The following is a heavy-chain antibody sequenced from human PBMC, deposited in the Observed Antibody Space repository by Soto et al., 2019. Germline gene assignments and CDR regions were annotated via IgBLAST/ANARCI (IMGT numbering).Heavy chain of an antibody. CDR2: ISHDGSNK. V-gene: IGHV3-30*18. D-gene: IGHD3-3*01. Sequence: PGGSLRLSCAASGLTFSSYGMHWVRQAPGKGLEWVAFISHDGSNKYYAGSMKGRISMSRDNSKSTVYLQMSSLRAEDTAVYYCTKRRNVLRFLEWSSGMEVWGQGTTVTVSS. CDR1: GLTFSSYG. J-gene: IGHJ6*02. CDR3: TKRRNVLRFLEWSSGMEV.